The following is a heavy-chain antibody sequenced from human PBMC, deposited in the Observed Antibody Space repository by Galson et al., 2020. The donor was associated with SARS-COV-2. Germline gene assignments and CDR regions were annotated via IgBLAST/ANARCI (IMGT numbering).Heavy chain of an antibody. CDR3: ARGVIEAYYYGMDV. Sequence: SETLSLTCAVYGGSFSGYYWSWIRQPPGKGLEWIGEINHSGSTNYNPSLKSRVTISVDTSKNQFSLKLSSVTAADTAVYYCARGVIEAYYYGMDVWPRDHGHRLL. CDR2: INHSGST. CDR1: GGSFSGYY. D-gene: IGHD3-10*01. V-gene: IGHV4-34*01. J-gene: IGHJ6*02.